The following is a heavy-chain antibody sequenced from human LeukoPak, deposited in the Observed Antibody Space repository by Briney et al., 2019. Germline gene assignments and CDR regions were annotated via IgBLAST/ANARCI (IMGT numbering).Heavy chain of an antibody. CDR1: GLTFISTC. J-gene: IGHJ4*02. CDR3: SADRGSMSTVLRDY. V-gene: IGHV3-15*01. Sequence: GGSLRLSCVASGLTFISTCVSWVRQVPGKALEWVGRIKSKTDGGTTDYAAPVKGRFSISRDDSQSTVYLQMNSLKTEDTAVYYCSADRGSMSTVLRDYWGQGTLVTVSS. D-gene: IGHD3-16*01. CDR2: IKSKTDGGTT.